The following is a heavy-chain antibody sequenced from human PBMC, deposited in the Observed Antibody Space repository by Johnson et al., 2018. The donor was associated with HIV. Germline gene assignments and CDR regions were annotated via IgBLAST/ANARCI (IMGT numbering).Heavy chain of an antibody. J-gene: IGHJ3*02. CDR1: GFTFSSYA. CDR2: ISYDGSNK. CDR3: ARDQEQLVPWDAFDI. Sequence: QVQLVESGGGVVQPGRSLRLSCAASGFTFSSYAMHWVRQAPGKGLEWVAVISYDGSNKYYADSVKGRFTISRDNSKNTLYLQMNSLRAEDTAVYYCARDQEQLVPWDAFDIWDQGTMVTVSS. V-gene: IGHV3-30-3*01. D-gene: IGHD6-6*01.